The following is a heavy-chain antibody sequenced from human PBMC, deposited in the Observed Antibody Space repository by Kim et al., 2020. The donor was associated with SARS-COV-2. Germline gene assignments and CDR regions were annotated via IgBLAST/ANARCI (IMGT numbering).Heavy chain of an antibody. CDR2: IIPIFGTA. J-gene: IGHJ4*02. CDR3: ARDQRPYYYDSSGYYYT. D-gene: IGHD3-22*01. CDR1: GGTFSSYA. Sequence: SVKVSCKASGGTFSSYAISWVRQAPGQGLEWMGGIIPIFGTANYAQKFQGRVTITADESTSTAYMELSSLRSEDTAVYYCARDQRPYYYDSSGYYYTWGQGTLVTVSS. V-gene: IGHV1-69*13.